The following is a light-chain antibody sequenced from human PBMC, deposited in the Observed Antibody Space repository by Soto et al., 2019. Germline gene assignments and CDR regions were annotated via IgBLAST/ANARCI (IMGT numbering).Light chain of an antibody. Sequence: QSALTQPASVSGSPGQAITISCTGTSSDIGAYDYVSWYQQHPRGVPKLLIFDVSSRPSGVSSRFSGSKSGNTASLTISGLQADDESDYYCSSYADSSARDYVFGGGTKLTVL. CDR3: SSYADSSARDYV. CDR1: SSDIGAYDY. J-gene: IGLJ1*01. V-gene: IGLV2-14*03. CDR2: DVS.